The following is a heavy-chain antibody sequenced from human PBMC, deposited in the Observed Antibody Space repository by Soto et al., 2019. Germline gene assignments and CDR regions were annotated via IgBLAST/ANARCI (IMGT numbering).Heavy chain of an antibody. CDR2: ISAYNGDT. CDR1: GYTCTSYG. V-gene: IGHV1-18*01. D-gene: IGHD1-26*01. J-gene: IGHJ6*02. Sequence: QVQLVQSGPEVKKPGASVKVSCKASGYTCTSYGFSWVRQAPGQGLEWMGWISAYNGDTNYPQKFQARVTMTTDTSTSTVYLVLRSLRSDDTAVYYCARSSGTYPPSRYYYGLDVWGQGTTVTVSS. CDR3: ARSSGTYPPSRYYYGLDV.